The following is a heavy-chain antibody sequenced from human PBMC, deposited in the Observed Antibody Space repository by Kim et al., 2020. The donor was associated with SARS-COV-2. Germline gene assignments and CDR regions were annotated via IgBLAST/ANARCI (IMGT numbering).Heavy chain of an antibody. CDR3: ARGSGYYDFWSGYYQEGYYYYGMDV. CDR2: IYYSGST. J-gene: IGHJ6*02. Sequence: SETLSLTCTXSGGSISSYYWSWIRQPPGKGLEWIGYIYYSGSTNYNPSLKSRVTISVDTSKNQFSLKLSSVTAADTAVYYCARGSGYYDFWSGYYQEGYYYYGMDVWGQGTTVTVSS. D-gene: IGHD3-3*01. V-gene: IGHV4-59*13. CDR1: GGSISSYY.